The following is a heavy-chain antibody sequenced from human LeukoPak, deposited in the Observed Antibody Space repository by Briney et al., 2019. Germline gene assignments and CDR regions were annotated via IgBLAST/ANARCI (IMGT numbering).Heavy chain of an antibody. CDR3: ARDPKGGFSYGWGAFDI. J-gene: IGHJ3*02. V-gene: IGHV3-30*04. CDR2: ISYDGNNK. CDR1: GFTFSSCA. D-gene: IGHD5-18*01. Sequence: SGGSLRLSCAASGFTFSSCAMHWVRQAPGKGLEWVAVISYDGNNKYYADSVKGRFIISRDNSKNTLYLQMSSLRAEDTAVYYCARDPKGGFSYGWGAFDIWGQGTMVIVSS.